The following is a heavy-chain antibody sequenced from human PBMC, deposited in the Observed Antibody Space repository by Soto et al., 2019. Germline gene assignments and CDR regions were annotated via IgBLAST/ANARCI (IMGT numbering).Heavy chain of an antibody. CDR1: GYTFTSYD. CDR3: ARGFYDFWSGYITTGIWFDP. J-gene: IGHJ5*02. D-gene: IGHD3-3*01. Sequence: QMQLVQSGAEVKKPGASVKVSCKASGYTFTSYDINWVRQATGQGLEWMGWMNPNSGNTGYAQKFQGRVTMTRNTSISTAYMELSSLRSEDTAVYYCARGFYDFWSGYITTGIWFDPWGQGTLVTVSS. CDR2: MNPNSGNT. V-gene: IGHV1-8*01.